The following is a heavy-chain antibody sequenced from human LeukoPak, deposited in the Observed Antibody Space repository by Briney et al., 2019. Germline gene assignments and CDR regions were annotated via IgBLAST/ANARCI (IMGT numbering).Heavy chain of an antibody. CDR2: IYYSGST. CDR1: GGSISSYY. J-gene: IGHJ1*01. V-gene: IGHV4-59*01. D-gene: IGHD3-3*01. CDR3: ARVKHDDFWSGYSFQH. Sequence: SETLSLTCTVSGGSISSYYWSWIRQPPGKGLEWIGYIYYSGSTNYNPSLKSRVTISVDTSKNQFSLKLSSVTAADTAVYYRARVKHDDFWSGYSFQHWGQGTLVTVSS.